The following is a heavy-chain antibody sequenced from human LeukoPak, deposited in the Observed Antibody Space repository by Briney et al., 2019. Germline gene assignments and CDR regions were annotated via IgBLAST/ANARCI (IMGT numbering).Heavy chain of an antibody. J-gene: IGHJ5*02. CDR2: ISTSSSYI. CDR1: GFTFSSYS. CDR3: ARGLLSGFLEWLPENWFDP. D-gene: IGHD3-3*01. Sequence: GGSLRLSCAASGFTFSSYSMNWVRQAPGKGLEWVSSISTSSSYIYYAHSVKGRFTISRDNAKNSLYLQMNSLRAEDTAVYYCARGLLSGFLEWLPENWFDPWGQGTLVTVSS. V-gene: IGHV3-21*01.